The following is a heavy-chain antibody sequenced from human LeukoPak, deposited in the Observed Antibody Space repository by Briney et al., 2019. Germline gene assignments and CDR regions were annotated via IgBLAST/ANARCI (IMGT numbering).Heavy chain of an antibody. J-gene: IGHJ4*02. Sequence: SETLSLTCTVSGGSISSSSYYWGWICQPPGKGLEWIGSIYHSGSTYYNPSLKSRVTISVDTSKNQFSLKLSSVTAADTAVYYCARAAYGDLHFDYWGQGTLVTVSS. CDR3: ARAAYGDLHFDY. D-gene: IGHD4-17*01. CDR1: GGSISSSSYY. V-gene: IGHV4-39*07. CDR2: IYHSGST.